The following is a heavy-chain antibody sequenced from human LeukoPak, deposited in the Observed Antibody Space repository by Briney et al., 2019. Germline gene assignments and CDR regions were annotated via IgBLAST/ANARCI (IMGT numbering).Heavy chain of an antibody. D-gene: IGHD2-15*01. CDR3: ATRRYCSGGSCYSRAFDI. CDR1: GGSISSYY. V-gene: IGHV4-59*01. CDR2: IYYSGST. Sequence: KPSETLSLTCTVSGGSISSYYWSWIRQPPGKGLECIGYIYYSGSTNYNPSLKSRVTISVDTSKNQFSLKLSSVTAADTAVYYCATRRYCSGGSCYSRAFDIWGQGTMVTVSS. J-gene: IGHJ3*02.